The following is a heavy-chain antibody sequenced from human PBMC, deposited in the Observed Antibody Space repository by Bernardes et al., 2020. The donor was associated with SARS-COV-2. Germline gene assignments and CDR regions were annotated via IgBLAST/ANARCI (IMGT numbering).Heavy chain of an antibody. Sequence: GGSLRLSCAASGFTFSTYAIHWVRQAPGKGLQWVAVISYDGTYKYYADSVKGRFTVSRDNSKNTLYLQMNSLRSEDTALYYCAREYTGTYSSNGLDVWGQGTTVTVSS. CDR1: GFTFSTYA. D-gene: IGHD1-26*01. CDR3: AREYTGTYSSNGLDV. J-gene: IGHJ6*02. CDR2: ISYDGTYK. V-gene: IGHV3-30*01.